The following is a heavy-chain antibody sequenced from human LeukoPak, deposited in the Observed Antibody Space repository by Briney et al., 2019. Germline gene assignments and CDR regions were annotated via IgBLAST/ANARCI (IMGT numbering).Heavy chain of an antibody. D-gene: IGHD4-23*01. CDR2: IRYDGSNK. J-gene: IGHJ1*01. V-gene: IGHV3-30*02. Sequence: PGGSLRLSCAASGFTLSSYGMHWVRQAPGKGLEWVAFIRYDGSNKYYPDSVKGRCTISRDNSTNTLYLQMTSLRAEDTAVYYCAKGATVAPGGYFQHWGQGTLVTVSS. CDR3: AKGATVAPGGYFQH. CDR1: GFTLSSYG.